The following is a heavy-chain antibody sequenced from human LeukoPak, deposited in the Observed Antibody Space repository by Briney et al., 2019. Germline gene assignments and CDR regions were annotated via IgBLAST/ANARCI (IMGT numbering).Heavy chain of an antibody. D-gene: IGHD3-22*01. CDR3: AINYYDSSGPLGTGY. Sequence: ASVKVSCKASGYTFTGYYMHWVRQAPGQGLEWMGWINPDSGGTKSAQRFQGRVTMTRDTSISTAYMEVSRLRSDDTAVYYCAINYYDSSGPLGTGYWGQGTLVTVSS. CDR1: GYTFTGYY. CDR2: INPDSGGT. J-gene: IGHJ4*02. V-gene: IGHV1-2*02.